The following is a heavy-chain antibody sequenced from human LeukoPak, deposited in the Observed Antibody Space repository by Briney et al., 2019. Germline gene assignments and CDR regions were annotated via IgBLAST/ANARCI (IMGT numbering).Heavy chain of an antibody. J-gene: IGHJ4*02. D-gene: IGHD6-19*01. CDR3: AKDSGSSGWLDY. V-gene: IGHV3-9*01. Sequence: GRSLRLSCAASGFTFDDYAMHWVRQAPGKGLEWVSGISWNSGSIGYADSVKGRFTTSRDNAKNSLYLQMNSLRAEDTALYYCAKDSGSSGWLDYWGQGTLVTVSS. CDR1: GFTFDDYA. CDR2: ISWNSGSI.